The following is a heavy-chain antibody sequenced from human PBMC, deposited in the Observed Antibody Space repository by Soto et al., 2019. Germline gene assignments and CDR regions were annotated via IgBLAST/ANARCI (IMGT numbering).Heavy chain of an antibody. CDR1: GFSLSTSGVG. CDR2: IYWDDDK. Sequence: QITLKESGPTLVKPTQTLTLTCTFSGFSLSTSGVGVGWIRQPPGRALEWLALIYWDDDKRYSPSLKSRLTITKDTSKHQVVLTMTNMDPVDTATYYCAHHITMAPLGYWGPGTLVTVSS. CDR3: AHHITMAPLGY. V-gene: IGHV2-5*02. D-gene: IGHD3-10*01. J-gene: IGHJ4*02.